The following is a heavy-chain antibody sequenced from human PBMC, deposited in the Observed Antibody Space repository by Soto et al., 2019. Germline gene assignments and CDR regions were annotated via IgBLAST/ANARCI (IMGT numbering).Heavy chain of an antibody. Sequence: ASVKVSCKASGYTFTSYGISWVRQAPGQGLEWMGWISAYNGNTNYAQKPQGRVTMTTDTSTSTAYMELRSLRSDDTAVYYCARAHLNYDILTGYPYPFDYWGQGTLVTSPQ. J-gene: IGHJ4*02. CDR2: ISAYNGNT. D-gene: IGHD3-9*01. CDR3: ARAHLNYDILTGYPYPFDY. CDR1: GYTFTSYG. V-gene: IGHV1-18*01.